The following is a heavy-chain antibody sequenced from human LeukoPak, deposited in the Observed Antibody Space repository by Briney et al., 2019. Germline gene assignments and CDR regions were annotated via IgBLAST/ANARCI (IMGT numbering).Heavy chain of an antibody. CDR2: ISYDGSNK. CDR1: GFTFSSYS. Sequence: PGGSLRLSCAASGFTFSSYSMHWVRQAPGKGLEWVAVISYDGSNKYYAHSVKGRFTISRDNSKNTLYLQMNSLRAEDTAVYYCAKGKLWSDYWGQGTLVTVSS. D-gene: IGHD5-18*01. J-gene: IGHJ4*02. CDR3: AKGKLWSDY. V-gene: IGHV3-30*18.